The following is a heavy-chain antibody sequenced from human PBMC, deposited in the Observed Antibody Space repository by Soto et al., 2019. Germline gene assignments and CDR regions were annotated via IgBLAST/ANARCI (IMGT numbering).Heavy chain of an antibody. V-gene: IGHV4-59*08. J-gene: IGHJ4*02. Sequence: QVQLQESGPGLVKPSETLSLTCTVSGGSISSYYWSWIRQPPGKGLEWIGYIYYSGRTNYNPSLKSRVSRSVDTSKNQFPLKLSSVTAADTAVYYCARHPPSSVYYGAGGYFDYWGQGTLVTVSS. CDR3: ARHPPSSVYYGAGGYFDY. D-gene: IGHD3-10*01. CDR2: IYYSGRT. CDR1: GGSISSYY.